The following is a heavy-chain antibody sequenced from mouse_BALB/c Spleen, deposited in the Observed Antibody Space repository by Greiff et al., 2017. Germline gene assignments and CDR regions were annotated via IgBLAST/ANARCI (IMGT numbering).Heavy chain of an antibody. V-gene: IGHV14-4*02. D-gene: IGHD1-1*01. CDR3: NANYGSSVPAWFAY. CDR2: IDPENGDT. J-gene: IGHJ3*01. Sequence: DVQLQESGAELVRSGASVKLSCTASGFNIKDYYMHWVKQRPEQGLEWIGWIDPENGDTEYAPKFQGKATMTADTSSNTAYLQLSSLTSEDTAVYYCNANYGSSVPAWFAYWGQGTLVTVSA. CDR1: GFNIKDYY.